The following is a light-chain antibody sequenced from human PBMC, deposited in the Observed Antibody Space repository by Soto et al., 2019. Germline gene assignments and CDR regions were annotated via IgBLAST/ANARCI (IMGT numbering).Light chain of an antibody. J-gene: IGKJ4*01. CDR3: QQYYSDPLT. V-gene: IGKV1-9*01. CDR2: AAS. Sequence: IQLTQSPSSLSASMGDRVTITCRASQDIAIYLAWYQQKPGEAPKLLIYAASTLYGGVPSRFSGSGSGTDFALTITSLQAEDFATYYCQQYYSDPLTFGGGTNVDI. CDR1: QDIAIY.